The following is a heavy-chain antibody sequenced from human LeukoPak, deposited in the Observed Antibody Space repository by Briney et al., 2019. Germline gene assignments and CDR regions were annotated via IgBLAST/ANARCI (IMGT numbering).Heavy chain of an antibody. V-gene: IGHV3-15*07. Sequence: GGSLRLSCAASGFTFSNAWMSWVRQAPGKGLEWVGRIKSKADGETIDYAAPVKGRFTFSRDDSKNMLYLQMNSLKSEDTAVYYCSTLTSRGLSDSWGQGTLVTVSS. D-gene: IGHD1-20*01. CDR1: GFTFSNAW. J-gene: IGHJ4*02. CDR3: STLTSRGLSDS. CDR2: IKSKADGETI.